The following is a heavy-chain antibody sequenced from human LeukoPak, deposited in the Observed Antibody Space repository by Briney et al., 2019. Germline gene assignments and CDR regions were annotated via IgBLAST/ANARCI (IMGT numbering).Heavy chain of an antibody. Sequence: PSETLSLTCTVSGGSISSYYWSWIRQPPGKGLEWIGEINHSGSTNYNPSLKSRVTISVDTSKNQFSLKLSSVTAADTAVYYCARGLLGSGTASWFDPWGQGTLVTVSS. CDR2: INHSGST. CDR3: ARGLLGSGTASWFDP. J-gene: IGHJ5*02. D-gene: IGHD3-10*01. V-gene: IGHV4-34*01. CDR1: GGSISSYY.